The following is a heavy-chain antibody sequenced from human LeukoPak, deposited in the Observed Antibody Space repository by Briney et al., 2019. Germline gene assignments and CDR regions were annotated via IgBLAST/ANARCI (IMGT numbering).Heavy chain of an antibody. CDR1: GFTFSSYA. CDR3: AKARSSGWYSRVPFDY. V-gene: IGHV3-23*01. J-gene: IGHJ4*02. CDR2: ISGSGDST. D-gene: IGHD6-19*01. Sequence: GGSLRLSCAASGFTFSSYAMSWVRQAPGKGLEWVSAISGSGDSTYYADSVKGRFTISRDNSKNTLYLQMNSLRAEDTAVYYCAKARSSGWYSRVPFDYWGQGTLVTVSS.